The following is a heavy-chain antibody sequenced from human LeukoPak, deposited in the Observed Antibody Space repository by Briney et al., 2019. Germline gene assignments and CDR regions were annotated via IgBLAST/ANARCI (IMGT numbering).Heavy chain of an antibody. CDR3: AREGYCSSTSCYTLGDAFDI. Sequence: PGGSLRLSCAASGFTVRSNYMSWVRQAPGKGLEWVSVIYSGGSTYYADSVKGRFTISRDNSKNTLYLQRNSLRAEDTAVYYCAREGYCSSTSCYTLGDAFDIWGQGTMVTVSS. CDR1: GFTVRSNY. D-gene: IGHD2-2*02. CDR2: IYSGGST. V-gene: IGHV3-53*01. J-gene: IGHJ3*02.